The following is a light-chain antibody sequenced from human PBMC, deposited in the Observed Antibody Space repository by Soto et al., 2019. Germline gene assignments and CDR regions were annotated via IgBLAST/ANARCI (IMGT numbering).Light chain of an antibody. CDR2: EGS. CDR1: SSDVGSYNL. CDR3: CSYAGSNTLL. Sequence: QSALTQPASVSGSPGQSITISCTGTSSDVGSYNLVSWYQQHPGKASRLMIYEGSKRPSGVSYRFSGSKSGNTASLTISGLLAEDEADYYCCSYAGSNTLLFGGGTKLTVL. J-gene: IGLJ2*01. V-gene: IGLV2-23*01.